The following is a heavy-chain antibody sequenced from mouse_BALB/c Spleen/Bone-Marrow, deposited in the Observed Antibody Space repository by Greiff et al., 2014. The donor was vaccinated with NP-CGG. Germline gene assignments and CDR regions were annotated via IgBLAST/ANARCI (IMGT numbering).Heavy chain of an antibody. CDR1: GYSFTTYW. J-gene: IGHJ3*01. V-gene: IGHV1-61*01. CDR2: IHPSDSET. D-gene: IGHD2-1*01. Sequence: QVQLKESGTEVVRPGASVKLSCKASGYSFTTYWMNWVKQRPGQGLEWIGMIHPSDSETRLNQKFKDKATLTADKSSSTAYMQLNSPTSEDSAVYYCAREKVYYGISWFAYWGQGTLVTVSA. CDR3: AREKVYYGISWFAY.